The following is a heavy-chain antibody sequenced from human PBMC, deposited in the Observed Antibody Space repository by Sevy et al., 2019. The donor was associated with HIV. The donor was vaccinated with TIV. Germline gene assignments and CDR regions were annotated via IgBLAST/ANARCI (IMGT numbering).Heavy chain of an antibody. Sequence: ASVKVSCKASGYTFTDYYMCWVRQAPGQGLEWMGWINPNSGGTNYAQKFQGRVTMTRDTSISTAYMELSRLRSDDTAMYYCARDPSRAAEGWFDPWGQGTLVTVSS. D-gene: IGHD6-13*01. V-gene: IGHV1-2*02. CDR1: GYTFTDYY. J-gene: IGHJ5*02. CDR2: INPNSGGT. CDR3: ARDPSRAAEGWFDP.